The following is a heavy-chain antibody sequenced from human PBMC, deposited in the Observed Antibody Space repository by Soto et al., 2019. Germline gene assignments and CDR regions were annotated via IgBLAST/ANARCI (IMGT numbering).Heavy chain of an antibody. CDR1: GFTSSSYG. J-gene: IGHJ6*02. CDR2: ISYDGSNK. D-gene: IGHD3-16*01. Sequence: GGSLRLSCASSGFTSSSYGMHWVRQAPGKGLEWVAVISYDGSNKYYADSVKGRFTISRDNSKNTLYLQMNSLRAEDTAVYYCAKVSRSRFAYYYYGMDVWGQGTTVTVSS. V-gene: IGHV3-30*18. CDR3: AKVSRSRFAYYYYGMDV.